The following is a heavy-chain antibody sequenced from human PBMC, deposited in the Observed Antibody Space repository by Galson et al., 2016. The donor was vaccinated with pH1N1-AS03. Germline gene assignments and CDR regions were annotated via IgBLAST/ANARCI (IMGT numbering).Heavy chain of an antibody. CDR3: ARGSGWYDY. CDR1: GFTFGNYW. J-gene: IGHJ4*02. D-gene: IGHD6-13*01. Sequence: SLRLSCAASGFTFGNYWMTWVRQAPGKGLEWVANIRHDGSERYYVDSVEGRFTISRDNAKNSVYLQMNSLRADDTAVYYCARGSGWYDYWGQGTLVTVSS. CDR2: IRHDGSER. V-gene: IGHV3-7*04.